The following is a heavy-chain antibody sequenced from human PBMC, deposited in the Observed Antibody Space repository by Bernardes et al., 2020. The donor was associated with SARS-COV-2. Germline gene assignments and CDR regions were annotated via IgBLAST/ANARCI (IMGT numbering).Heavy chain of an antibody. J-gene: IGHJ5*02. Sequence: SETLSLTCAVYGGSFSGYYWSWIRQPPGKGLEWIGEINHSGSTNYNPSLKSRVTISVDTSKNQFSLKLSSVTAADTALYYCARGRGYSYGKYWFDPWGQGTLVTVSS. D-gene: IGHD5-18*01. CDR1: GGSFSGYY. CDR3: ARGRGYSYGKYWFDP. V-gene: IGHV4-34*01. CDR2: INHSGST.